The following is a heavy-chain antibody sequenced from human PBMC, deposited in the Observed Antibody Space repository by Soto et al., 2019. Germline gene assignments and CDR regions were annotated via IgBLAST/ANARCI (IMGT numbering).Heavy chain of an antibody. CDR1: GFTFSSYA. D-gene: IGHD3-16*02. V-gene: IGHV3-23*01. J-gene: IGHJ4*02. CDR3: ANYRTMITFGGVIVPYYFDY. CDR2: ISGSGGST. Sequence: LRLSCAASGFTFSSYAMSWVRQAPGKGLEWVSAISGSGGSTYYADSVKGRFTISRDNSKNTLYLQMNSLRAEDTAVYYCANYRTMITFGGVIVPYYFDYWGQGTLVTVS.